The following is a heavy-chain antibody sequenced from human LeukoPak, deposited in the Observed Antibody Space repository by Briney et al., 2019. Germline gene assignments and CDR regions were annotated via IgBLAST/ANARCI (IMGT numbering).Heavy chain of an antibody. CDR1: GGSFSGYY. D-gene: IGHD6-13*01. J-gene: IGHJ5*02. CDR3: ARGPHVYSSRWYRVWFDP. V-gene: IGHV4-34*01. Sequence: PSETLSLTCAVYGGSFSGYYWSWIRQPPGKGLEWIGEINHSGSTNYNPSLKSRVTISVDTSKNQFSLKLSSVTAADTAVYYCARGPHVYSSRWYRVWFDPWGQGTLVTVSS. CDR2: INHSGST.